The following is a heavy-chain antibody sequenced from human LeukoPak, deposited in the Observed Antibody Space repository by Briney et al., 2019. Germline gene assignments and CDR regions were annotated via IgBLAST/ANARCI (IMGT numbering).Heavy chain of an antibody. D-gene: IGHD2/OR15-2a*01. CDR2: ITWDGGST. J-gene: IGHJ6*03. CDR3: AKDRAARGRGNYFYMDV. V-gene: IGHV3-43D*03. CDR1: RFTFSSYA. Sequence: PGGSLRLSCAASRFTFSSYAMSWVRQAPGKGLEWVSHITWDGGSTHYADSVEGRFTISRDNRENSLYLQMNSLRPEDTALYYCAKDRAARGRGNYFYMDVWGKGTTVTVSS.